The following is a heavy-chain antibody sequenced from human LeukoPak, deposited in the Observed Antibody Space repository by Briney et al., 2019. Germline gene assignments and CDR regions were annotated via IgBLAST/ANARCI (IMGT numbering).Heavy chain of an antibody. Sequence: ASVKVSCKASGYTFINYYIHWVRQAPGQGLEWTGIINPSGGSTSYAQKFQGRVIMTRDTSTSTVYMELSSLRSEDTAVYYCAREGPYSDSSRSRFDYWGQGTLVTVSS. CDR2: INPSGGST. V-gene: IGHV1-46*01. CDR3: AREGPYSDSSRSRFDY. J-gene: IGHJ4*02. CDR1: GYTFINYY. D-gene: IGHD6-6*01.